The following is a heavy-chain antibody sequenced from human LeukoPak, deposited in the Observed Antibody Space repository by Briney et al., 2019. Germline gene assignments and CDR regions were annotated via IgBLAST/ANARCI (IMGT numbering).Heavy chain of an antibody. D-gene: IGHD3-10*01. CDR2: ISGSGSST. Sequence: GSLRLSCAASGFTFSSHAMSWVRQAPGRGLEWVSGISGSGSSTYYADSVKGRFTSSRDNSKNTLYLQMNSLRAEDTALYYCAKDRVGGIPDAFDIWGQGTMVTVSS. CDR1: GFTFSSHA. V-gene: IGHV3-23*01. J-gene: IGHJ3*02. CDR3: AKDRVGGIPDAFDI.